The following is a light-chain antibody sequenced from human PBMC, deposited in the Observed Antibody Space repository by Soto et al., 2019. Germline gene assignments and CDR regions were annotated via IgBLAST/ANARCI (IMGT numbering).Light chain of an antibody. CDR1: SSDIGGYNH. CDR2: DVS. J-gene: IGLJ1*01. Sequence: QSVLTQPASVSGSPGQSITISCTGTSSDIGGYNHVSWYQHHPGKAPKLMIYDVSNRPSGVSNRFSGFKSGNTASLTISGLRAEDEADYYCSSYTSSSTYGFGTGTKVTVL. CDR3: SSYTSSSTYG. V-gene: IGLV2-14*03.